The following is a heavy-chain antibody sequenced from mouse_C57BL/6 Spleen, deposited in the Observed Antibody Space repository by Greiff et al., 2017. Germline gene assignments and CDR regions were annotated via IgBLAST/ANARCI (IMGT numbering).Heavy chain of an antibody. CDR1: GYTFTDYN. CDR2: INPNNGGT. J-gene: IGHJ2*01. CDR3: ARYYYGSSPFDY. D-gene: IGHD1-1*01. Sequence: EVKLLESGPELVKPGASVKMSCKASGYTFTDYNMHWVKQSHGKSLEWIGYINPNNGGTSYNQKFKGKATLTVNKSSSTAYMELRSLTSEDSAVYYCARYYYGSSPFDYWGQGTTLTVSS. V-gene: IGHV1-22*01.